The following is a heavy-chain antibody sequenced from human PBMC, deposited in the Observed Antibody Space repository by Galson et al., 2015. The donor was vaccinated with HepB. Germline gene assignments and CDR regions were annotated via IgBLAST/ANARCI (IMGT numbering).Heavy chain of an antibody. CDR3: AKGGVGDTAMVAPRPFDY. CDR2: ISGSGGST. V-gene: IGHV3-23*01. CDR1: GFAFSSYA. Sequence: SLRLSCAASGFAFSSYAMSWVRQAPGKGLEWVSAISGSGGSTYYADSVKGRFTISRDNSKNTLYLQMNSLRAEDTAVYYCAKGGVGDTAMVAPRPFDYWGQGTLVTVSS. D-gene: IGHD5-18*01. J-gene: IGHJ4*02.